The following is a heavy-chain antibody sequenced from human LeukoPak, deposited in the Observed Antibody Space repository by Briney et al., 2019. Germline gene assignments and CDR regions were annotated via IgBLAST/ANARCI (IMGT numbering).Heavy chain of an antibody. CDR3: ARDYEYYDFWSGFDY. Sequence: GGSLRLSCAASGFTFSSYSMNWVRQAPGKGLEWVANIKEDGSEKYYVDSVKGRFTISRDNAKNSLYLQMNSLRAEDTAVYYCARDYEYYDFWSGFDYWGQGTLVTVSS. CDR2: IKEDGSEK. J-gene: IGHJ4*02. CDR1: GFTFSSYS. D-gene: IGHD3-3*01. V-gene: IGHV3-7*01.